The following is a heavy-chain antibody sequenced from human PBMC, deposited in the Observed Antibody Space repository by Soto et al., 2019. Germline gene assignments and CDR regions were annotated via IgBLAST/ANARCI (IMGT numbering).Heavy chain of an antibody. CDR2: IWYDGSNK. D-gene: IGHD3-9*01. CDR1: GFTFSSYG. Sequence: GGSLRLSCAASGFTFSSYGMHWVRQAPGKGLEWVAVIWYDGSNKYYADSVKGRFTISRDNSENTLYLEMTSLRAEDTAVYYCAKDYASAFDLLSFSSDFWGQGPQVTLSS. J-gene: IGHJ4*02. CDR3: AKDYASAFDLLSFSSDF. V-gene: IGHV3-33*06.